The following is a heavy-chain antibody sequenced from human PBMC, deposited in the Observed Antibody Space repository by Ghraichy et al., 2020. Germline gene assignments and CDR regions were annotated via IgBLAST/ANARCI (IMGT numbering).Heavy chain of an antibody. J-gene: IGHJ3*01. CDR2: IKRDGSEK. CDR3: ARDPGFCSGGICYDVFDV. V-gene: IGHV3-7*03. Sequence: GGSLNISCVGSGFTFSSDWMTWVRQAPGKGLEWVANIKRDGSEKYYVDSVKGRFTISRDNAKNSLYLQMNSLRAEDTAVYYCARDPGFCSGGICYDVFDVWGQGTMVTVSS. D-gene: IGHD2-15*01. CDR1: GFTFSSDW.